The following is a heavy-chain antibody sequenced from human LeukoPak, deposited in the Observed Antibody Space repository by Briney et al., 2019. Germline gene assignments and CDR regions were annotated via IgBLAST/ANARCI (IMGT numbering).Heavy chain of an antibody. CDR2: IHYRGST. CDR1: GGSISSSSYY. J-gene: IGHJ5*02. V-gene: IGHV4-39*02. CDR3: ATDFDNTGLQGFDP. Sequence: SETLSLTCTVSGGSISSSSYYWGWIRQPPGKGLEWIGSIHYRGSTYYTSSLKSRVIISVDASKNQFSLKLTSATAAGTAVYYCATDFDNTGLQGFDPWGQGTLVTVSS. D-gene: IGHD2-8*02.